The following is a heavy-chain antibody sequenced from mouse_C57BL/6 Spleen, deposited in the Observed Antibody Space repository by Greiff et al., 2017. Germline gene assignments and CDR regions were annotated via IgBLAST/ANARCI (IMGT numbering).Heavy chain of an antibody. CDR3: ARHGSRSWFAY. CDR1: GYTFTDYY. CDR2: IYPGSGNT. Sequence: QVQLQQSGAELVRPGASVKLSCKASGYTFTDYYINWVKQRPGQGLEWIARIYPGSGNTYYNEKFKGKATLTAEKSSSTAYMQLSSLTSEDSAVYFCARHGSRSWFAYWGQGTLVTVSA. V-gene: IGHV1-76*01. D-gene: IGHD1-1*01. J-gene: IGHJ3*01.